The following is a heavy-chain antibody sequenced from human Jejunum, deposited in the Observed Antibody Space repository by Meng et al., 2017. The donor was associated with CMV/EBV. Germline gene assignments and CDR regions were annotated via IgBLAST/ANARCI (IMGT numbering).Heavy chain of an antibody. CDR3: ARQKCGGDCDMDV. CDR2: IKQDASEK. D-gene: IGHD2-21*01. Sequence: SGFTVSRSWMNWVRQGPGKGLEWVAKIKQDASEKSYVDSVKGRFTISRDNAKNSMYLQMDSLRVEDTAVYYCARQKCGGDCDMDVWGQGTTVTVSS. J-gene: IGHJ6*02. CDR1: GFTVSRSW. V-gene: IGHV3-7*01.